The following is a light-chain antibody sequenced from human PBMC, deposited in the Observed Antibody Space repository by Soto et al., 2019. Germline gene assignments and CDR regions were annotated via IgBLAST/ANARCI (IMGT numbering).Light chain of an antibody. CDR2: GAS. V-gene: IGKV3D-15*01. J-gene: IGKJ5*01. CDR3: QQYNNWPS. Sequence: EIVLTQSPGTLSLSPGERATLTCRASQSVSRSHLAWYQRKPGQAARLLIYGASSRATGIPDRFSGSGSETEFTLTIRSLQSEDFAVYFCQQYNNWPSFGQGTRLEIK. CDR1: QSVSRSH.